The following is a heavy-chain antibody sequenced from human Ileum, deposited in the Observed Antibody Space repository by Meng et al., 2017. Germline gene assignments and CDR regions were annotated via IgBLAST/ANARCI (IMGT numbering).Heavy chain of an antibody. CDR2: IYYNGST. CDR3: ARREYDSRGYYFDY. CDR1: GGSISSYY. J-gene: IGHJ4*02. V-gene: IGHV4-59*08. D-gene: IGHD3-22*01. Sequence: QVQLQESRPGLVKPSETLSLTCTVSGGSISSYYWSWIRQPPGKGLEWIGYIYYNGSTNYNPSLKRRLTMSVDTSKNQFSLKLSSVTAADTAVYYCARREYDSRGYYFDYWGQGTLVTVSS.